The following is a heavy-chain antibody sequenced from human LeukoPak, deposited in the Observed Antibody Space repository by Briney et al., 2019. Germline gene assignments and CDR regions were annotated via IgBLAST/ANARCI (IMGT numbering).Heavy chain of an antibody. CDR1: GYTFSSYG. Sequence: ASVKVSCKASGYTFSSYGISWVRQAPGQGLERMGWISGSNGNTNYAQKLQGRVTMTTDTSTSTAYMEVRSLSSDDTAVYYCARDDRDYNDRSGDIWGQGTMVTVSS. CDR2: ISGSNGNT. J-gene: IGHJ3*02. V-gene: IGHV1-18*01. CDR3: ARDDRDYNDRSGDI. D-gene: IGHD3-22*01.